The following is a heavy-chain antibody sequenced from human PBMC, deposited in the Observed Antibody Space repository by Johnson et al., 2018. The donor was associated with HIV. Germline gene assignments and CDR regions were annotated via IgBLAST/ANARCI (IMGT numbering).Heavy chain of an antibody. Sequence: QVQLVESGVGVVQPGRSLRLSCAASGFTFSSYGMHWVRQAPGKGLEWVAVIWYDGSNNYYADSVKGRFNISRDDSKNTLYLQMNSLRAEDTAIYYCAKDAYTYGPDAFDIWGQGTMVTVSS. J-gene: IGHJ3*02. CDR1: GFTFSSYG. V-gene: IGHV3-33*06. CDR2: IWYDGSNN. D-gene: IGHD5-18*01. CDR3: AKDAYTYGPDAFDI.